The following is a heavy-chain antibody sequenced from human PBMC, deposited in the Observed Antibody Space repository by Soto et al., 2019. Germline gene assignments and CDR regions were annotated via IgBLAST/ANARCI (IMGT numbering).Heavy chain of an antibody. J-gene: IGHJ6*02. CDR2: ISSSSSTI. D-gene: IGHD2-2*01. Sequence: LRLSCAASGFTFSSYSMNWVRQAPGKGLEWVSYISSSSSTIYYADSVKGRFTISRDNAKNSLYLQMNSLRDEDTAVYYCARERVPAAKRGYYYGMDVWGQGTTVTVSS. CDR1: GFTFSSYS. CDR3: ARERVPAAKRGYYYGMDV. V-gene: IGHV3-48*02.